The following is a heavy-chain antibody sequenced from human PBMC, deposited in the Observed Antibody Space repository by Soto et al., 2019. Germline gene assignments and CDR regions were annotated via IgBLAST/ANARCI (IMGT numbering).Heavy chain of an antibody. CDR1: GGTFSSYA. CDR2: IIPIFGTA. V-gene: IGHV1-69*06. J-gene: IGHJ5*02. Sequence: GASVKVSCKASGGTFSSYAISWVRQAPGQGLEWMGGIIPIFGTANYAQKFQGRVTITADKSTSTAYMELSSLRSEDTAVYYCARGYCSGGSCLSWFDPWGQGTLVTV. CDR3: ARGYCSGGSCLSWFDP. D-gene: IGHD2-15*01.